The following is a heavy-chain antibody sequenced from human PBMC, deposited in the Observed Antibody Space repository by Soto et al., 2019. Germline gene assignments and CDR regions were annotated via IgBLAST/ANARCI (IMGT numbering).Heavy chain of an antibody. V-gene: IGHV4-59*01. CDR2: IYYSGST. CDR3: ARVKIAAAYVDYYYYYMDV. Sequence: SETLSLTCTLSGGSISSYYWSWIRQPPGKGLEWIGYIYYSGSTNYNPSLKSRVTISVDTSKNQFSLKLSSVTAADTAVYYCARVKIAAAYVDYYYYYMDVWGKGTTVTVSS. J-gene: IGHJ6*03. CDR1: GGSISSYY. D-gene: IGHD6-13*01.